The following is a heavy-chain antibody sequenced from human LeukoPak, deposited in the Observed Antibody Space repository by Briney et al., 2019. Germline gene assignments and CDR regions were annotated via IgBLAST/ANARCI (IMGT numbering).Heavy chain of an antibody. D-gene: IGHD6-13*01. J-gene: IGHJ5*02. V-gene: IGHV3-48*03. CDR3: ARAIHSSSLYGGFDP. CDR2: ISSSGSTI. CDR1: GFTFSSYE. Sequence: PGGSLRLSCAASGFTFSSYEMNWVRQAPGKGLEWVSYISSSGSTIYYADSVKGRFTISRDNAKNSLYLQMNSLRADDTAVYYCARAIHSSSLYGGFDPWGQGTLVTVSS.